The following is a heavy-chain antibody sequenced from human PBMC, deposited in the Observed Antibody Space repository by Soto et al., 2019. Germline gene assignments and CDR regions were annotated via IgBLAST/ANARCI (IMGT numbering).Heavy chain of an antibody. J-gene: IGHJ5*02. Sequence: SQTLSLTCAISGDSVSSNSAAWNWIRQSPSRGLEWLGRTYYRSKWYNDYAVSVRSRITINPDTSENQFSLQLNSVTPEDTAVYYCARDRRAAAGKNYNWFDPWGQGTLVTVSS. V-gene: IGHV6-1*01. CDR1: GDSVSSNSAA. D-gene: IGHD6-13*01. CDR2: TYYRSKWYN. CDR3: ARDRRAAAGKNYNWFDP.